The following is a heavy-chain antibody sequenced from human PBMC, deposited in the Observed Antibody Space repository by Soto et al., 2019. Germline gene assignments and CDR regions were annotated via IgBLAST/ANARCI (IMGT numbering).Heavy chain of an antibody. CDR2: IHHSGST. CDR1: GGSVSSANW. V-gene: IGHV4-4*02. J-gene: IGHJ4*02. D-gene: IGHD6-13*01. Sequence: SETLSLTCAVSGGSVSSANWWNWVRQPPGKGLEWIGKIHHSGSTNYNPSLTGRVTISVDKSKNQFSLKLSSVTAADTAVYYCAKEVVASGTNDWGQGTLVTVSS. CDR3: AKEVVASGTND.